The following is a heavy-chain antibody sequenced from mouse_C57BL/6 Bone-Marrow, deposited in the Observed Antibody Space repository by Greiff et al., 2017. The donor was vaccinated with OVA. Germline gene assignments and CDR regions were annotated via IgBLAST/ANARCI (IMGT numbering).Heavy chain of an antibody. CDR3: ARDGYYGSAFGD. V-gene: IGHV5-4*01. CDR2: ISDGGGYT. CDR1: GFTFSSYA. J-gene: IGHJ3*01. D-gene: IGHD1-1*01. Sequence: DVMLVESGGGLVKPGGSLKLSCAASGFTFSSYAMPWVRQTPEKRLEWVATISDGGGYTYYPDNVKGRFTFSRDNAKNNLYLQLRHLKSEDTAMDYCARDGYYGSAFGDWGKGTLVTVSA.